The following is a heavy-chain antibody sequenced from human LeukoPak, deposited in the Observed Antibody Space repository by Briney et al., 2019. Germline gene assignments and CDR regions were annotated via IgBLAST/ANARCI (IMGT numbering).Heavy chain of an antibody. J-gene: IGHJ4*02. V-gene: IGHV5-51*01. CDR1: GYSFTTYW. CDR3: ARVYSGNYLDY. Sequence: GESLKISCKGSGYSFTTYWIGWVRQMPGKGLEWMGVIDPGDSDTRYSPSLQGQVTISADKSISTAYLHWSSLKASDTAMYYCARVYSGNYLDYWGQGTLVTVSS. D-gene: IGHD1-26*01. CDR2: IDPGDSDT.